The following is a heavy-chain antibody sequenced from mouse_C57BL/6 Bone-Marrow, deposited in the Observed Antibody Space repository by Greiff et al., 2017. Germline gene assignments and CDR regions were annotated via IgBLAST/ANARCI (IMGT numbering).Heavy chain of an antibody. V-gene: IGHV14-4*01. D-gene: IGHD2-14*01. J-gene: IGHJ2*01. CDR3: SALEGDIG. CDR2: IDPENGGT. CDR1: GFNIKDDY. Sequence: VQLKESGAELVRPGASVTLSCTASGFNIKDDYMHWVKQRPEQGLEWIGWIDPENGGTAYAPKFQGKATITADTSSNTAYLQLSSLTSEDTAVYYGSALEGDIGWARGTALTVSS.